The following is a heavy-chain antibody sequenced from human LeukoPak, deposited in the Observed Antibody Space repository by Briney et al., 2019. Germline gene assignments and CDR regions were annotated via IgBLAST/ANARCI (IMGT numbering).Heavy chain of an antibody. CDR2: IYYSGNT. J-gene: IGHJ4*02. Sequence: PGGSLRLSCAASGFTFSSYWMSWVRQPPGKGLEWIGSIYYSGNTYYNPSLKSRVTISVDTSKNQFSLKLSSVTAADTAVYYCARVPLEPQDYWGQGTLVTVSS. D-gene: IGHD1-14*01. V-gene: IGHV4-39*07. CDR1: GFTFSSYW. CDR3: ARVPLEPQDY.